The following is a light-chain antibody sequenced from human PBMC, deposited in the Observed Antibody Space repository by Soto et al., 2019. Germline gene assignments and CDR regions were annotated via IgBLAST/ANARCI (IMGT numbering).Light chain of an antibody. Sequence: IPIAPSPSPLSSSVGNQVTTTCRASQSISSWLAWYQQKPGKAPKLLIYDASSLESGVPSRFSGSGSGTEFTLTISSLQPDDFATYYCQQYNSYWTFGQGTKVDIK. CDR3: QQYNSYWT. J-gene: IGKJ1*01. CDR1: QSISSW. CDR2: DAS. V-gene: IGKV1-5*01.